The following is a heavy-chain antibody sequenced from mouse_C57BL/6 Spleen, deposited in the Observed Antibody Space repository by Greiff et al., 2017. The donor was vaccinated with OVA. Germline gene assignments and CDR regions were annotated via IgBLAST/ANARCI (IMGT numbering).Heavy chain of an antibody. CDR3: ARVGYDGYYFFAY. J-gene: IGHJ3*01. D-gene: IGHD2-3*01. CDR1: GFTFSDYY. Sequence: EVQVVESEGGLVQPGSSMKLSCTASGFTFSDYYMAWVRQVPEKGLEWVANINYDGSSTYYLDSLKSRFIISRDNAKNILYLQMSSLKSEDTATYYCARVGYDGYYFFAYWGQGTLVTVSA. CDR2: INYDGSST. V-gene: IGHV5-16*01.